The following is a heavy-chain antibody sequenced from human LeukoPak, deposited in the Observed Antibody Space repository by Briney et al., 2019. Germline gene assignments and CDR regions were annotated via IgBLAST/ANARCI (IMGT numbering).Heavy chain of an antibody. CDR2: IYHSGST. CDR1: GVSISSGGYS. CDR3: AKGYCSGGSCYSGAFDI. V-gene: IGHV4-30-2*01. Sequence: PSQTLSLTCAVSGVSISSGGYSWSWIRQPPGKGLEWIGYIYHSGSTYYNPSLKSRVTISVDRSKNQFSLKLSSVTAADTAVYYCAKGYCSGGSCYSGAFDIWGQGTMVTVSS. D-gene: IGHD2-15*01. J-gene: IGHJ3*02.